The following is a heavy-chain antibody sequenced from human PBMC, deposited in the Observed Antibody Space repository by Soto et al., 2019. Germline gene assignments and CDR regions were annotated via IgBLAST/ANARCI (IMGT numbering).Heavy chain of an antibody. V-gene: IGHV3-23*01. Sequence: PGGSLRLSCAASGFTFSSYAMSWVRQAPGKGLEWVSATSGSGGSTHYADSVKGRFTISRDNSKNTLYLQMNSLRAEDTAVYYCAKGNYGDYYYYYGMDVWGQGTTVTVSS. CDR3: AKGNYGDYYYYYGMDV. CDR2: TSGSGGST. D-gene: IGHD4-17*01. J-gene: IGHJ6*02. CDR1: GFTFSSYA.